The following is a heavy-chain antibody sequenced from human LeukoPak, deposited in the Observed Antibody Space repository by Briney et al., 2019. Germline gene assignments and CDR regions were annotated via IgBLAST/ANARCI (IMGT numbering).Heavy chain of an antibody. D-gene: IGHD5-12*01. CDR1: GMTFSSYW. V-gene: IGHV3-30*02. Sequence: GGSLRLSCAASGMTFSSYWMSWVRQAPGKGLEWVAFIRYDGSNKYYADSVKGRFTISRDNSKNTLYLQMNSLRAEDTAVYYCAKDPGSGYEEHFDYWGQGTLVTVSS. CDR2: IRYDGSNK. J-gene: IGHJ4*02. CDR3: AKDPGSGYEEHFDY.